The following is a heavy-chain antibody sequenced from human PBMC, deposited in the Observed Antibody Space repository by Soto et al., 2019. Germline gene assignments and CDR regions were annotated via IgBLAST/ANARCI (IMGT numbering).Heavy chain of an antibody. D-gene: IGHD3-3*01. Sequence: WGSLRLSCAASGFTFSSYWMSWVRQAPGKGLEWVANIKQDGSEKYYVDSVKGRFTISRDNAKNSLYLQMNSLRAEDTAVYYCARDGRFNKRGFDYWGQGTLVTVSS. V-gene: IGHV3-7*01. CDR3: ARDGRFNKRGFDY. CDR2: IKQDGSEK. CDR1: GFTFSSYW. J-gene: IGHJ4*02.